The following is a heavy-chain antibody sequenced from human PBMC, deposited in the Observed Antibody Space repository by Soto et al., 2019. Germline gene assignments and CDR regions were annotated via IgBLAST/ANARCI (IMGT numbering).Heavy chain of an antibody. V-gene: IGHV3-30-3*01. J-gene: IGHJ3*02. CDR2: ISYDGSNK. D-gene: IGHD3-10*01. CDR1: GFTFSSYA. CDR3: ARGVRGGAFDI. Sequence: QVQLVESGGGVVQPGRSLRLSCAASGFTFSSYAMHWVRQAPGKGLEWVAVISYDGSNKYYADSVKGRFTISRDNSKNTVYLQMNSLRAEDTAVYYCARGVRGGAFDIWGQGTMVTVSS.